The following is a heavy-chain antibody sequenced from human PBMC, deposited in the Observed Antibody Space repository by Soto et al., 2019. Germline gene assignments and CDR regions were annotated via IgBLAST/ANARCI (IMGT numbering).Heavy chain of an antibody. CDR3: VRDGTKTLRDCFDP. J-gene: IGHJ5*02. V-gene: IGHV4-4*07. Sequence: SETLSLTCTVSGASISGFYWSWIRKNAGKGLEWIGRIYATGTTDYNPSLKSRVMMSVDTSKKQFSLKLRSVTAADTAVYYCVRDGTKTLRDCFDPWGQGISVTVSS. CDR1: GASISGFY. D-gene: IGHD1-1*01. CDR2: IYATGTT.